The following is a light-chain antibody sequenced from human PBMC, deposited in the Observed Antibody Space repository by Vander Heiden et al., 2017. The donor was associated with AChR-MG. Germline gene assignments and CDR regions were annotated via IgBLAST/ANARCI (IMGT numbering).Light chain of an antibody. V-gene: IGKV1-39*01. CDR3: QHTDCYPPPWT. J-gene: IGKJ1*01. Sequence: DIQMTQSPSSLSASVGDRVTISCRTSQSVSRYLNWYQQKPGKAPQLLIYAASNLQTGVKSRFSGSGYGTDFTLAISSLQPEDFAPYYCQHTDCYPPPWTFGQGTTVEIK. CDR1: QSVSRY. CDR2: AAS.